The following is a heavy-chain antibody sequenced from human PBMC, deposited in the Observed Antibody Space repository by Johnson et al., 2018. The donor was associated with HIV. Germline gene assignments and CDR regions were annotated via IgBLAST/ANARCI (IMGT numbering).Heavy chain of an antibody. Sequence: QVQLVESGGGLVQPGGSLRLSCAASGFIFSDYYMTWIRQAPGKGLEWVSYISSSGSTIYYADSVKGRFTISRDNAKNSLYLQMNSLRAEDTAVYYCARREYNWNSAFDIWGQGTMVTVSS. CDR2: ISSSGSTI. CDR3: ARREYNWNSAFDI. V-gene: IGHV3-11*04. D-gene: IGHD1-7*01. J-gene: IGHJ3*02. CDR1: GFIFSDYY.